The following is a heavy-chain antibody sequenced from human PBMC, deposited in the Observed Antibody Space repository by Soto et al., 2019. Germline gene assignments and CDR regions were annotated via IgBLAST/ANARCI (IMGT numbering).Heavy chain of an antibody. CDR1: GGSFSGYY. J-gene: IGHJ6*03. CDR3: AREALYCSSTSCPQYYMDV. CDR2: INHSGST. Sequence: SETMSLTCAVYGGSFSGYYWSWIRQPPGKGLEWIGEINHSGSTNYNPSLKSRVTISVDTSKNQFSLKLSSVTAADTAVYYCAREALYCSSTSCPQYYMDVWGKGTTVTVSS. V-gene: IGHV4-34*01. D-gene: IGHD2-2*01.